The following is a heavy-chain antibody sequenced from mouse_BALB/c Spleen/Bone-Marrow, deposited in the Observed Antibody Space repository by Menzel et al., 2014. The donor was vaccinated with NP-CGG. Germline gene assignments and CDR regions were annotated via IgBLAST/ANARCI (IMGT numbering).Heavy chain of an antibody. CDR1: GYTFTDYV. CDR2: IYPGSGST. D-gene: IGHD2-4*01. V-gene: IGHV1-81*01. CDR3: ARYYDYDWYFDV. J-gene: IGHJ1*01. Sequence: VQLQQSGPELVKPGASVKMSCKASGYTFTDYVISWVKQRTGQGLEWIGEIYPGSGSTYYNEKFKGKATLTADKSSNTAYMQLSSLTSEDSAVYFCARYYDYDWYFDVWGAGTTVTASS.